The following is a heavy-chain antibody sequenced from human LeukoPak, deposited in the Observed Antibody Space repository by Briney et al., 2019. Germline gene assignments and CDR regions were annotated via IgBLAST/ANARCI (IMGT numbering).Heavy chain of an antibody. CDR1: GYSFTSYW. CDR3: ARRGQHKLATIGKNEYYNSIDV. D-gene: IGHD5-24*01. CDR2: SYPGDSET. J-gene: IGHJ6*02. V-gene: IGHV5-51*01. Sequence: GESLKISCKGSGYSFTSYWIGWVRQLAGKGLEWMGISYPGDSETTYRPSFQGQVTISADKSISTAYLQWSSLKASDTAMYYCARRGQHKLATIGKNEYYNSIDVWGQGTTVTVSS.